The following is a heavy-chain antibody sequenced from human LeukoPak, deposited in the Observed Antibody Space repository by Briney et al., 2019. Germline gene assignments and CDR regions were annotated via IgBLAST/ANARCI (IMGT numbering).Heavy chain of an antibody. CDR3: ARKGYYGSGSYPLFDY. J-gene: IGHJ4*02. Sequence: SETLSLTCTVSGGSISSYYWSWIRQPPGKGLEWIGYIYYSGSTNYNPSLKSRVTISVDTSKNQFSLKLSSVTAADTAVYYCARKGYYGSGSYPLFDYWGQGTLVTVSS. CDR1: GGSISSYY. D-gene: IGHD3-10*01. V-gene: IGHV4-59*08. CDR2: IYYSGST.